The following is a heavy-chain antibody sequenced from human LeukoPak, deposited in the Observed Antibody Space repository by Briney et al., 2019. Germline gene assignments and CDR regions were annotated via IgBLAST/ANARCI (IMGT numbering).Heavy chain of an antibody. V-gene: IGHV2-5*01. Sequence: SGPTLVKPTQTLTLTCTFSGFSLSTSGVGVGWIRQPPGKALEWLALIYWNDDKRYSPSLKSRLTITKDTSKNQVVLTMTNMDPVDTATYYCAHDSPWKASIAAAGAFDYWGQGTLVTVSS. D-gene: IGHD6-13*01. CDR1: GFSLSTSGVG. CDR2: IYWNDDK. CDR3: AHDSPWKASIAAAGAFDY. J-gene: IGHJ4*02.